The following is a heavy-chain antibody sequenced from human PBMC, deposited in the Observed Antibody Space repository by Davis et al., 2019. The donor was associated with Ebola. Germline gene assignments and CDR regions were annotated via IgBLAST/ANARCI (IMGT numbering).Heavy chain of an antibody. V-gene: IGHV3-21*01. D-gene: IGHD6-19*01. Sequence: GGSLRLSCAASGFSVSDKYMSWVRQAPGKGLEWVSFISSSSNYIYYADSVKGRFTVSRDNAKNSLYLQMNSLRAEDTAVYYCAREGYSSGWYDFDYWGQGTLVTVSS. J-gene: IGHJ4*02. CDR3: AREGYSSGWYDFDY. CDR1: GFSVSDKY. CDR2: ISSSSNYI.